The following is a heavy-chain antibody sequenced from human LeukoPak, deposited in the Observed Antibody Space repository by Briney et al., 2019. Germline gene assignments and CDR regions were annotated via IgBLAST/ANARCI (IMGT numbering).Heavy chain of an antibody. Sequence: GGSLRLSCAASGFTFSSYGMHGVRQAPGKGLEWVAVISYGGSNKYYADSVKGRFTISRDNFKNTLYLQMNSLRAEDTAVYYCAKLVVNDAFDIWGQGTMVTVSS. D-gene: IGHD2-15*01. V-gene: IGHV3-30*18. J-gene: IGHJ3*02. CDR3: AKLVVNDAFDI. CDR1: GFTFSSYG. CDR2: ISYGGSNK.